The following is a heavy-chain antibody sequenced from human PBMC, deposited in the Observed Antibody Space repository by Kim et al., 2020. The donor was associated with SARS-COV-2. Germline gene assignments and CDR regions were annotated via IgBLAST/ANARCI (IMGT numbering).Heavy chain of an antibody. D-gene: IGHD3-10*01. J-gene: IGHJ3*02. V-gene: IGHV3-11*04. CDR3: ARDRSYSYGGGCCCFDI. Sequence: SVKGRFTISRDNAQNSLYLQMNSLRAEDTAMYYCARDRSYSYGGGCCCFDIWGQGTMVTVSS.